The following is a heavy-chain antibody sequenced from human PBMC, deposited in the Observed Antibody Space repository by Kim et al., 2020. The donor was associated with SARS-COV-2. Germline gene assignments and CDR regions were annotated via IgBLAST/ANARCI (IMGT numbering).Heavy chain of an antibody. D-gene: IGHD5-18*01. CDR2: IYPGDSDT. J-gene: IGHJ4*02. Sequence: GESLKISCKGSGYSFTSYWIGWVRQMPGKGLEWMGIIYPGDSDTRYSPSFQGQVTISADKSISTAYLQWSSLKASDTAMYYCARLVDGSYGFWGTDYWGQGTLVTVSS. CDR1: GYSFTSYW. V-gene: IGHV5-51*01. CDR3: ARLVDGSYGFWGTDY.